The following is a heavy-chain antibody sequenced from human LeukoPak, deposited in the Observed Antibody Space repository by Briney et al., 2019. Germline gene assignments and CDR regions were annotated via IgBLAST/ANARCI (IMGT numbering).Heavy chain of an antibody. Sequence: GRSLRLSCAASGFTFSSYAMHWVRQAPGKGLEWVAVISYDGSNKYYADSVKGRFTISRDNSKNTLYLQMNSLRAEDTAVYYCAKGQVRGVPLTFWGQGTLVTVSS. D-gene: IGHD3-10*01. CDR3: AKGQVRGVPLTF. J-gene: IGHJ4*02. V-gene: IGHV3-30*04. CDR2: ISYDGSNK. CDR1: GFTFSSYA.